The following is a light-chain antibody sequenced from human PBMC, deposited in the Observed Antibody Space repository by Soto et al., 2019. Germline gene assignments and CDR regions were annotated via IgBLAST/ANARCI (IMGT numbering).Light chain of an antibody. CDR2: GAS. CDR3: QQYGSSPPIT. CDR1: QSVSSSY. V-gene: IGKV3-20*01. J-gene: IGKJ5*01. Sequence: EIVLKLSPGTMSLSQGERATLSCRASQSVSSSYLAWYQQKPGQAPRLLIYGASSRATGTPDRFSGSGSGTDFTLTISRLEPEDFAVYYCQQYGSSPPITFGQGTR.